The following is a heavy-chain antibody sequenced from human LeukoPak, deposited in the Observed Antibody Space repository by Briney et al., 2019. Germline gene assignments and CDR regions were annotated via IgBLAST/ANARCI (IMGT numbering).Heavy chain of an antibody. CDR3: ARDRGSLSVADSRTSDL. V-gene: IGHV1-18*01. Sequence: GASVKVSCKASGYTFTNYGISWVRQAPGQGLEWMGWISAYNGNTNYAQKFHDRVTLTTDTSTSTAYMELGSLRSDDTAMYYCARDRGSLSVADSRTSDLWGQGTLVSVSS. CDR1: GYTFTNYG. D-gene: IGHD6-19*01. J-gene: IGHJ5*02. CDR2: ISAYNGNT.